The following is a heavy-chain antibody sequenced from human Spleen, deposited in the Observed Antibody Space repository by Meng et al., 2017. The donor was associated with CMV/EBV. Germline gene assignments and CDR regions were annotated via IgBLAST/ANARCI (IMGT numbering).Heavy chain of an antibody. D-gene: IGHD1-14*01. Sequence: VNCSVSGGSVRSGASSWTWVRQHPGKGLEWIGYISHRGSTLYNPSLESRLTISVDTSMNQFSLTLTSVSAADTAVYYCAGAGRTFEYWGQGALVTVSS. J-gene: IGHJ4*02. CDR1: GGSVRSGASS. CDR3: AGAGRTFEY. V-gene: IGHV4-31*03. CDR2: ISHRGST.